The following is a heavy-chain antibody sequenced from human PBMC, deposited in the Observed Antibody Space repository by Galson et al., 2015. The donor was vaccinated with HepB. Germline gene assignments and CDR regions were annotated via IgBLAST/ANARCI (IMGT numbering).Heavy chain of an antibody. Sequence: PPLVKPTQTLTLTCTFSGFSLTTNGVGVGWIRQPPGKALEWLALIYWDGDSRTSPSLTSGVTITMDTSKNQVVLTMTNVDSVDTATYYFAHMGSDIYYRTFGPGGQAILVTVSS. CDR1: GFSLTTNGVG. CDR3: AHMGSDIYYRTFGP. V-gene: IGHV2-5*02. D-gene: IGHD3-10*01. J-gene: IGHJ4*02. CDR2: IYWDGDS.